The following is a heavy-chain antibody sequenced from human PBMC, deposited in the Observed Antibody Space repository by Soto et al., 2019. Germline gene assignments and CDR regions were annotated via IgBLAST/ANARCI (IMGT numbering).Heavy chain of an antibody. J-gene: IGHJ6*02. CDR3: AKDAYYYGSGSYSHYYGMDV. D-gene: IGHD3-10*01. Sequence: QVQLVQSGAEVKKPGASVKVSCKASGYTFTSYDINWVRQATGQGLEWMGWMNPNSGNTGYAQKFQGRVTMTRNTSISTAYMELSSLRSEDTAVYYCAKDAYYYGSGSYSHYYGMDVWGQGTTVTVSS. V-gene: IGHV1-8*01. CDR2: MNPNSGNT. CDR1: GYTFTSYD.